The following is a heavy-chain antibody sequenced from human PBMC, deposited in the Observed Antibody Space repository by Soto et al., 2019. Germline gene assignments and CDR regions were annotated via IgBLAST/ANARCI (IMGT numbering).Heavy chain of an antibody. CDR2: ISGSGGST. V-gene: IGHV3-23*01. J-gene: IGHJ4*02. CDR3: AKDWSIFGVVNLGWVDY. D-gene: IGHD3-3*01. CDR1: GFTFSSYA. Sequence: GGSLRLSCAASGFTFSSYAMSWVRQAPGKGLEWVSAISGSGGSTYYADSVKGRFTISRDNSKNTLYLQMNSLRAEDTAVYYCAKDWSIFGVVNLGWVDYWGQGTLVTVSS.